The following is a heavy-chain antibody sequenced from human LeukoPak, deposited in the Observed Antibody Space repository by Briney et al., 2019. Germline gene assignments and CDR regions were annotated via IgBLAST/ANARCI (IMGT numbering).Heavy chain of an antibody. CDR3: ATLRPADIDY. CDR1: GYTFTSYY. Sequence: ASVKVSCKASGYTFTSYYMHWVRQAPGQGLEWMGIINPSGGSTSYAQKFQGRVTMTRDTSTSTVYMELSGLRSEDTAVYYCATLRPADIDYWGQGTLVTVSS. D-gene: IGHD4-17*01. CDR2: INPSGGST. J-gene: IGHJ4*02. V-gene: IGHV1-46*01.